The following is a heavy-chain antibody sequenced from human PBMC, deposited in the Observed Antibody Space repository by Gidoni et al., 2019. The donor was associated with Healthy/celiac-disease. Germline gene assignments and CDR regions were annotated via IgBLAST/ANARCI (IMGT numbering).Heavy chain of an antibody. D-gene: IGHD4-17*01. CDR3: ARHPKLTTVTPEWYFDL. V-gene: IGHV5-10-1*03. J-gene: IGHJ2*01. Sequence: EVQLVQSGAEVKKPGESLRISCKGSGSSFTSYWISWVRQMPGKGLEWMGRIDPSDSYTNYSPSFQGHVTISADKSISTAYLQWSSLKASDTAMYYCARHPKLTTVTPEWYFDLWGRGTLVTVSS. CDR2: IDPSDSYT. CDR1: GSSFTSYW.